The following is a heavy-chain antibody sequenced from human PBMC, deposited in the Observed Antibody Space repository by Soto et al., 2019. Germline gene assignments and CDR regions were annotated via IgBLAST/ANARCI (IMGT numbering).Heavy chain of an antibody. CDR2: INPNSGGT. Sequence: GASVKVSCKASGYTFTGYYMHWVRQAPGQGLEWMGWINPNSGGTNYAQKFQGWVTMTRDTSISTAYMEVSRLRSDDTAVYYCATQRSEWELSFDYWGQGTLVTVSS. CDR1: GYTFTGYY. J-gene: IGHJ4*02. V-gene: IGHV1-2*04. D-gene: IGHD1-26*01. CDR3: ATQRSEWELSFDY.